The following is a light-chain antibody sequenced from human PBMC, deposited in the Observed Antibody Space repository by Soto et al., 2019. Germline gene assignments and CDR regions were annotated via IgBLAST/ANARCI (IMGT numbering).Light chain of an antibody. CDR1: QSVSNNY. Sequence: ENVLTQSPGTLSLSPGERATLSCRASQSVSNNYLAWYQHKPGQAPRVLIYGASSRATGIPDRFSGSGSGTDFTLTISRLEPEDFAVYYCHQYGSSPTFGQGTMV. CDR3: HQYGSSPT. CDR2: GAS. J-gene: IGKJ1*01. V-gene: IGKV3-20*01.